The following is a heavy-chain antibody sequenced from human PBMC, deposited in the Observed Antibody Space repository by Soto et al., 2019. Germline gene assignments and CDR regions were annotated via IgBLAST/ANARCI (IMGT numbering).Heavy chain of an antibody. D-gene: IGHD4-17*01. CDR2: INHSGST. CDR3: ARENYGGNSGGLDY. CDR1: GGSFSGYY. J-gene: IGHJ4*02. Sequence: SETLSLTCAVYGGSFSGYYWSWIRQPPGKGLEWIGEINHSGSTNYNPSLKSRVTISVDTSKNQFSLKLSSVTAADTAVYYCARENYGGNSGGLDYWGQGTLVTVS. V-gene: IGHV4-34*01.